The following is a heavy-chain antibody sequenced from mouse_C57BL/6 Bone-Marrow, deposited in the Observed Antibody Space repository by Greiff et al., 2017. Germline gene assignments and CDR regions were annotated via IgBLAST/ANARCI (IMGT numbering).Heavy chain of an antibody. CDR3: EKEGNYDYVYYCDF. Sequence: ESGPGLVKPSQSLSLTCSVTGYSITSGYYWNWIRQFPGNNLEWMGYISYDGSNNYNPSLKKRISITSDTYKNQFLLKLNSVTTEDTATYYCEKEGNYDYVYYCDFWGLGTTHTVSS. D-gene: IGHD1-1*01. J-gene: IGHJ2*01. V-gene: IGHV3-6*01. CDR1: GYSITSGYY. CDR2: ISYDGSN.